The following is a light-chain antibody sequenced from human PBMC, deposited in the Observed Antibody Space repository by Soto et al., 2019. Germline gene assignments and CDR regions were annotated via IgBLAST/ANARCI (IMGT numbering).Light chain of an antibody. CDR2: WAS. CDR1: QSVLYSSNKNNY. CDR3: QQYYSIPRT. V-gene: IGKV4-1*01. J-gene: IGKJ1*01. Sequence: DIVMTQSPDSLAVSLGERATINCKSSQSVLYSSNKNNYLAWYQQKPGQPPKLLIYWASTRESGVPDRFSGSGSGTDFTLTISSLQAEDVAVYYCQQYYSIPRTFGQGTKVEIK.